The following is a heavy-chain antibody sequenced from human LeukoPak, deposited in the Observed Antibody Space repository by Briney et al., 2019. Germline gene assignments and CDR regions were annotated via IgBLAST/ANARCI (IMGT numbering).Heavy chain of an antibody. J-gene: IGHJ3*02. Sequence: PSETLSLTCTVSGGSISNGDYYWSWIRQPPGKGLEWIGYISNSGRTYYNPALRSRLTMSVDTSKNQFSLMLSSVTAADTAVYYCARAAEYYDLLTGYLRRSDAFDIWGQGTMVTVSS. V-gene: IGHV4-30-4*01. CDR1: GGSISNGDYY. D-gene: IGHD3-9*01. CDR3: ARAAEYYDLLTGYLRRSDAFDI. CDR2: ISNSGRT.